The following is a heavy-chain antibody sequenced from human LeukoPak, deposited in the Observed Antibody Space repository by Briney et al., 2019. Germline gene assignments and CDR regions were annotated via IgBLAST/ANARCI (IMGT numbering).Heavy chain of an antibody. J-gene: IGHJ6*02. CDR2: IYSGGGI. Sequence: GGSLRLSCAASGFNVNSACMTWVRQAPGRGLEWVSVIYSGGGIYYADSVKGRFTISRDNSKNTLYLQMNSLRAEDTAVYYCARSYYDFWSGPQVGMDVWGQGTTVTVSS. CDR1: GFNVNSAC. D-gene: IGHD3-3*01. V-gene: IGHV3-66*02. CDR3: ARSYYDFWSGPQVGMDV.